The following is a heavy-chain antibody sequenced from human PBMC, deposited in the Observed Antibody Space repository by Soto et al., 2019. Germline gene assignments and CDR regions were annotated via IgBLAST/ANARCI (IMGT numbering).Heavy chain of an antibody. D-gene: IGHD6-19*01. V-gene: IGHV5-51*01. CDR2: IYPGDSDT. CDR3: ASTPPPGYSSGWYANDAFDI. CDR1: GYSFTSYW. J-gene: IGHJ3*02. Sequence: PGESLKISCKGSGYSFTSYWIGWVRQMPGKGLEWMGIIYPGDSDTRYSPSFQGQVTISADKSISTAYLQWSSLKASDTAMYYCASTPPPGYSSGWYANDAFDIWGQGTMVTVS.